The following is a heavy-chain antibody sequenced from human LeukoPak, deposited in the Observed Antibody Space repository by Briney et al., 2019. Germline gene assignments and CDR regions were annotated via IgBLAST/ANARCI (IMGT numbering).Heavy chain of an antibody. D-gene: IGHD4-17*01. CDR1: GYSISSGYY. J-gene: IGHJ1*01. Sequence: SETLSLTCTVSGYSISSGYYWGWIRQPPGKGLEWIGSIYHSGSTYYNPSLKSRVTISVDTSNNQFSLKLSSVTAADTAVYYCAIPNYGDYDKYFQHWGQGTLVTVSS. V-gene: IGHV4-38-2*02. CDR3: AIPNYGDYDKYFQH. CDR2: IYHSGST.